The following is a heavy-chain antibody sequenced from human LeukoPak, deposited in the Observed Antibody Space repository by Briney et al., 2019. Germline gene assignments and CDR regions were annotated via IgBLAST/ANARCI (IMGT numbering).Heavy chain of an antibody. J-gene: IGHJ6*03. CDR3: AREAPHPDYYYNYYMDV. CDR1: GFTFSSYW. CDR2: IKRDGSEK. Sequence: GGSLRLSCAAAGFTFSSYWMTWVRQAPGKELEWVASIKRDGSEKYYVDSVKGRFTISRDNAKNSLYLQMNSLRAEDTAVYYCAREAPHPDYYYNYYMDVWGKGTTVTVSS. V-gene: IGHV3-7*01.